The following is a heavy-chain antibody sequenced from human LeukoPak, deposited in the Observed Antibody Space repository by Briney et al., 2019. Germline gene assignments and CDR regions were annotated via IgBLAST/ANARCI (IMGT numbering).Heavy chain of an antibody. CDR2: IGSNTIYI. Sequence: GGSLRLSCSASGFTFSSYSMDWVRQAPGKGLEWVSSIGSNTIYIYYTDSVKGRFTISRDNAKNSLYLQMNSLRAEDTAVYYCARGYSDSEDYFDYWGQGTLVTVSS. D-gene: IGHD5-18*01. J-gene: IGHJ4*02. CDR3: ARGYSDSEDYFDY. V-gene: IGHV3-21*04. CDR1: GFTFSSYS.